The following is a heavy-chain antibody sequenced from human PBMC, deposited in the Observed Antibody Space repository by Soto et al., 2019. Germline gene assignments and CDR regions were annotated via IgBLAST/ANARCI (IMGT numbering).Heavy chain of an antibody. D-gene: IGHD2-2*01. J-gene: IGHJ4*01. CDR3: VRGVRSTTNCYFDY. V-gene: IGHV3-7*03. CDR1: GFTFSSSW. Sequence: PVGSLRLSCAASGFTFSSSWMNWVCQAPEKGLEWVADIKCDGSEKYYVDSVKGRLTISRDTAKHSLYLQVNSLRAEDMTVYYCVRGVRSTTNCYFDYWGQEPWSPSPQ. CDR2: IKCDGSEK.